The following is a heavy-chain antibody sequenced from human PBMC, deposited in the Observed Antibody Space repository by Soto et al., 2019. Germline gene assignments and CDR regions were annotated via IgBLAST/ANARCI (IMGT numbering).Heavy chain of an antibody. Sequence: QVQLVQSGAEVKKPGASVKVSCKASGYTFTSYDINWVRQATGQGREWMGWMNPNSGNTGYAQKFQGRVTMTRNTSISTPYMELSSLRSEDTAVYYCARGAYCIGGSCYSYYYGMDVWGQGTTVTVSS. J-gene: IGHJ6*02. CDR2: MNPNSGNT. D-gene: IGHD2-15*01. CDR3: ARGAYCIGGSCYSYYYGMDV. CDR1: GYTFTSYD. V-gene: IGHV1-8*01.